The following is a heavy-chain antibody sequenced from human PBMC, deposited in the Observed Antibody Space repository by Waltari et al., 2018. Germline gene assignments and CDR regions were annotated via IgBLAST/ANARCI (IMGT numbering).Heavy chain of an antibody. V-gene: IGHV4-39*01. Sequence: RQTPGKWLGLVGSIYYSESTYYNPSLKSRVTISVDTSKIQFSLELSSVTAADTTVYYGAGALVGATFFDYWGQGTLVTVSS. CDR3: AGALVGATFFDY. D-gene: IGHD1-26*01. CDR2: IYYSEST. J-gene: IGHJ4*02.